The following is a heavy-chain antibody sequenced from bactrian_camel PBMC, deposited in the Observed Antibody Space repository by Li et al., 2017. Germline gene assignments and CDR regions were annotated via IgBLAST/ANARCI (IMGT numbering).Heavy chain of an antibody. CDR3: AAATRMYGLGVALLLDKYQYND. CDR1: EDTYSEYDDSTPYNC. D-gene: IGHD5*01. J-gene: IGHJ4*01. Sequence: HVQLVESGGGSVLTGGSLRLSCSASEDTYSEYDDSTPYNCMGWFRQSPGKEREGVAGIDKDGSTRYADSMKGRFIISKDNAENTLYLQMDSLKPEDTGMYLCAAATRMYGLGVALLLDKYQYNDWGQGTQVTVS. CDR2: IDKDGST. V-gene: IGHV3S53*01.